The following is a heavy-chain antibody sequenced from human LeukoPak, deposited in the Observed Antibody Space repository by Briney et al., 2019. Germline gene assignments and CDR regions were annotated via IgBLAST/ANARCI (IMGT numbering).Heavy chain of an antibody. CDR2: IYYSGST. Sequence: SETLSLTCTVSGGSISSYYWSWIRQPPGKGLEWIGYIYYSGSTNYNPSLKSRVTISVDTSKNQFSLKLSSVTAADTAVYYCARVDNWNPWYFDYWGQGTLVTVSS. J-gene: IGHJ4*02. CDR3: ARVDNWNPWYFDY. CDR1: GGSISSYY. V-gene: IGHV4-59*01. D-gene: IGHD1-20*01.